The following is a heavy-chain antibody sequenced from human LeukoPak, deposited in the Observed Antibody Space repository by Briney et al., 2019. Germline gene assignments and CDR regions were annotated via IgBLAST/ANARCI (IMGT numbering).Heavy chain of an antibody. V-gene: IGHV4-39*01. Sequence: SETLSLTCTVSGGSISSSSYYWGWIRQPPGKGLEWIGSIYYSGSTYYNPSLKSRVTISVYTSKNQFSLKLSSVTAADTAVYYCATRGDSAYYYDSSGYYPFDYWGQGTLVTVSS. CDR2: IYYSGST. D-gene: IGHD3-22*01. J-gene: IGHJ4*02. CDR1: GGSISSSSYY. CDR3: ATRGDSAYYYDSSGYYPFDY.